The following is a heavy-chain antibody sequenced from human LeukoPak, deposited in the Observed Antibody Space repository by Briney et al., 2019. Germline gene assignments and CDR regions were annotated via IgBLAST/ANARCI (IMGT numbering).Heavy chain of an antibody. D-gene: IGHD2-2*01. CDR3: ARLSVPAAYFDY. Sequence: SETLSLTCTVSGGSISSGDYYWSWTRQPPGKGLEWIGYIYYSGSTYYNPSLKSRVTISVDTSKNQFSLKLSSVTAADTAVYYCARLSVPAAYFDYWGQGTLVTVSS. V-gene: IGHV4-30-4*01. CDR1: GGSISSGDYY. J-gene: IGHJ4*02. CDR2: IYYSGST.